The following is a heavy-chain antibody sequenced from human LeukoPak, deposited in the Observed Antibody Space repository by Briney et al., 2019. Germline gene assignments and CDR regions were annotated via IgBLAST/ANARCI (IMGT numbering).Heavy chain of an antibody. CDR3: ASMPGQWLDLFGWFDP. J-gene: IGHJ5*02. CDR1: GGSFSGYY. V-gene: IGHV4-34*01. D-gene: IGHD6-19*01. Sequence: SETLSLTCAVYGGSFSGYYWSWIRQPPGKGLEWIGEINHSGSTNYNPSLKSRVTISVDTSKNQFSLKLSSVTAADTAVYYCASMPGQWLDLFGWFDPWGQGTLVTVSS. CDR2: INHSGST.